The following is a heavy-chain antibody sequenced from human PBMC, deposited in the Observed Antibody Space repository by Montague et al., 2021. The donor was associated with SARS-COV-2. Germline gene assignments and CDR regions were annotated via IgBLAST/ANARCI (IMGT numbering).Heavy chain of an antibody. CDR2: IYYSGST. J-gene: IGHJ6*03. CDR3: ARDSRTDFDWLFPDSGSYYYYMDV. D-gene: IGHD3-9*01. CDR1: GGSISSSSYY. V-gene: IGHV4-39*07. Sequence: SETRSLTCTVSGGSISSSSYYWGWIRQPPGKGLKWIGSIYYSGSTYYNPSLKSRVTISVDTSKNQFSLKLSSVTAADTAVYYCARDSRTDFDWLFPDSGSYYYYMDVWGKGTTVTVSS.